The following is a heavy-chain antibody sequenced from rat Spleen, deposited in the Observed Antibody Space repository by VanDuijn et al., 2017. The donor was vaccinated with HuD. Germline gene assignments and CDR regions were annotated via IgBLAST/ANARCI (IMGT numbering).Heavy chain of an antibody. CDR3: ARPDYGYPFAY. CDR1: GFTFSDYN. CDR2: ITYDGTGT. V-gene: IGHV5-7*01. D-gene: IGHD1-7*01. Sequence: VQLVESGGGLVQPGRSLKLSCAASGFTFSDYNMAWVRQAPKKGLEWVATITYDGTGTYYRDSVKGRFTISRDNAKSTLYLQMDSLRSEDTATYYCARPDYGYPFAYWGQGTLVTVSS. J-gene: IGHJ3*01.